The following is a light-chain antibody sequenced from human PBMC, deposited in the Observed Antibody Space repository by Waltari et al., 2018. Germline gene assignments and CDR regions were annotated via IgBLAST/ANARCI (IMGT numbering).Light chain of an antibody. CDR1: QTISHF. J-gene: IGKJ3*01. CDR3: HQTYNAPFT. V-gene: IGKV1-39*01. CDR2: LAS. Sequence: IQITQSPSSLSASIGDRVTITCLASQTISHFLNWYQQKPGKAPKLLVYLASNLQSGVEAKVSGRGSGTDFNLTSRSLQPDDFATYVCHQTYNAPFTFGPGTKVDVK.